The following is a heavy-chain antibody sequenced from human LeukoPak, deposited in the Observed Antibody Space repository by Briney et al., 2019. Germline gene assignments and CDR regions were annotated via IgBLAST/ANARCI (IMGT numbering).Heavy chain of an antibody. D-gene: IGHD3-16*02. CDR3: AKDQRTFGGVIVRDYYLDY. CDR1: EFTSSSYA. CDR2: IISSGGST. Sequence: GGSLRLSCAASEFTSSSYAMTWVPDAPGKGRERGSTIISSGGSTYYEDSWKGRFTISRNNFKNTLYLQMNSLRAEDTAVYYCAKDQRTFGGVIVRDYYLDYWGQGTLVTVSS. J-gene: IGHJ4*02. V-gene: IGHV3-23*01.